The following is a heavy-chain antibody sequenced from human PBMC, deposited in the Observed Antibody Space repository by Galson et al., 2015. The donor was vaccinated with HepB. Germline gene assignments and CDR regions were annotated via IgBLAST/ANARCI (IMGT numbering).Heavy chain of an antibody. CDR3: ARSKYNYYDSRGYYYGSDY. D-gene: IGHD3-22*01. CDR1: GFTFSNFA. CDR2: ISYDGLHK. V-gene: IGHV3-30*04. Sequence: SLRLSCAASGFTFSNFAMHWVRQAPGKGLDWVAVISYDGLHKYYADSVKGRFTISRDNFKNTLYLEMNSLRAEDTALYYCARSKYNYYDSRGYYYGSDYWGQGTLVTVSS. J-gene: IGHJ4*02.